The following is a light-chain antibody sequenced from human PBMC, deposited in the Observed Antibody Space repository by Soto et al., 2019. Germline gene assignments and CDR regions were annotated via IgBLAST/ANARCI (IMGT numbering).Light chain of an antibody. CDR2: KIS. CDR1: QSLVSSDGNTY. J-gene: IGKJ2*01. Sequence: DAVLTQSPLSLPVTLGQPASISCKSSQSLVSSDGNTYLNWFQQRPGQSPRRLIYKISNRDSGVPDRFDGSASGSDFSLEISRVGAEDVGVYYCMQGTHWPYTFGQRTKLEIK. CDR3: MQGTHWPYT. V-gene: IGKV2-30*01.